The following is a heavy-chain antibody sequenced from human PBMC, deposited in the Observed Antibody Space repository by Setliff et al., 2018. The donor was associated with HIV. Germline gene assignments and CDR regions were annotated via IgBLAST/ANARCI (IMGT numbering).Heavy chain of an antibody. Sequence: GGSLRLSCAASGFIFNTYEMNWVRQVPGKGLEWVSYISGSGSAKYYADSVKGRFTISRDNAKNSLYLQMNSLRAEDTAVYYCAGYSSGYIAPFDIWGQGTMVTVS. D-gene: IGHD3-22*01. V-gene: IGHV3-48*03. CDR2: ISGSGSAK. CDR3: AGYSSGYIAPFDI. CDR1: GFIFNTYE. J-gene: IGHJ3*02.